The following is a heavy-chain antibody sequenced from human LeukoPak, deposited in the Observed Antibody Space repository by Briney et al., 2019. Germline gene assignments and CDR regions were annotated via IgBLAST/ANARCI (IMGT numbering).Heavy chain of an antibody. CDR2: ISGSGGST. V-gene: IGHV3-23*01. J-gene: IGHJ4*02. D-gene: IGHD6-19*01. CDR3: AKVRSDSSGWYGTYFDY. Sequence: PGGSLRLSCAASGFTFSSYAMSWVRQAPGKGLEWVSAISGSGGSTYYADSVKGRFTISRDNSKNTLYLQMNSLRAEDTAVYYCAKVRSDSSGWYGTYFDYWGQGTPVTVSS. CDR1: GFTFSSYA.